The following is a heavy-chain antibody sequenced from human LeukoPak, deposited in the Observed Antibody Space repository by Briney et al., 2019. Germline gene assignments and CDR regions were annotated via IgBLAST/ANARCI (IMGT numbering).Heavy chain of an antibody. Sequence: NPSETLSLTCAVYGGSFSGYYWSWIRQPPGKGLEWIGEINHSGSTNYNPSLKSRVTISVDTSKNQFSLKLSSVTAADTAVYYCAIRDGYNKDFDYWGQGTLVTVSS. CDR1: GGSFSGYY. CDR3: AIRDGYNKDFDY. V-gene: IGHV4-34*01. J-gene: IGHJ4*02. CDR2: INHSGST. D-gene: IGHD5-24*01.